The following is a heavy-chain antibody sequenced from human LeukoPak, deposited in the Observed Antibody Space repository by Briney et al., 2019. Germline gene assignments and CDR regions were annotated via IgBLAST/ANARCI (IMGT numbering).Heavy chain of an antibody. J-gene: IGHJ3*01. CDR3: ARGGQGDGYSADEAFDV. V-gene: IGHV6-1*01. Sequence: SQTLSLTCAIFGDSISSNSSWNWIRQSPSRGLEWLGRTYYRSKWYNDYVVSVKSRININPDTSKNQFSLQLNSVTPEDTAVYYCARGGQGDGYSADEAFDVWGQGTMVTVS. CDR1: GDSISSNSS. D-gene: IGHD5-18*01. CDR2: TYYRSKWYN.